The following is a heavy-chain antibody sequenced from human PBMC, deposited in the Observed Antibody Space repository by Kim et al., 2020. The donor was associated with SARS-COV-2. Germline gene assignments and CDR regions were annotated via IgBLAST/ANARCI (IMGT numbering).Heavy chain of an antibody. Sequence: SETLSLTCTVSGGSISSGDYYWSWIRQPPGKGLEWIGYIYYSGSTYYNPSLKSRVTISVDTSKNQFSLKLSSVTAADTAVYYCAGFTLRGTSNFDYWGQGTLVTVSS. V-gene: IGHV4-30-4*01. CDR2: IYYSGST. J-gene: IGHJ4*02. CDR1: GGSISSGDYY. CDR3: AGFTLRGTSNFDY. D-gene: IGHD3-10*01.